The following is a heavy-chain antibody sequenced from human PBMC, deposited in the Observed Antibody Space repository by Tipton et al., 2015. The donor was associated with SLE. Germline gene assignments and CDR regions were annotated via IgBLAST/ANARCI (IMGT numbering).Heavy chain of an antibody. CDR2: INPNSGGT. V-gene: IGHV1-2*06. Sequence: SCAASGYTFTGYYMHWVRQAPGQGLEWMGRINPNSGGTNYAQKFQGRVTMTRDTSISTAYMELSRLRSDDTAVYYCASLSRSEQQLVDYWGQGTLVTVSS. J-gene: IGHJ4*02. CDR1: GYTFTGYY. D-gene: IGHD6-13*01. CDR3: ASLSRSEQQLVDY.